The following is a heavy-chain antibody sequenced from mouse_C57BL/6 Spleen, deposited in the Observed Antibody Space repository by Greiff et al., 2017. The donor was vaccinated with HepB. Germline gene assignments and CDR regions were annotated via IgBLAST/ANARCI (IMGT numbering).Heavy chain of an antibody. D-gene: IGHD2-14*01. Sequence: EVQLQQSGPELVKPGASVKISCKASGYTFTDYYMNWVKQSHGKSLEWIGDINPNNGGTSYNQKFKGKATLTVDKSSSTAYMELRSLTSEDSAVYYCANLYGYDGPGLAYWGQRTLVTVSA. V-gene: IGHV1-26*01. CDR1: GYTFTDYY. CDR3: ANLYGYDGPGLAY. CDR2: INPNNGGT. J-gene: IGHJ3*01.